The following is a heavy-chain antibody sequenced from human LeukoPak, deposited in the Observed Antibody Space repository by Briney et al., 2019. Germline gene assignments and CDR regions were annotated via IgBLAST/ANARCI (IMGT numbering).Heavy chain of an antibody. D-gene: IGHD4-23*01. J-gene: IGHJ4*02. Sequence: PGGSLRLSCAASGFTFSSYSMNWVRQAPGKGLEWVSYISSSGSTIYYADSVKGRFTISRDNAKNTLYLQMNSLRAEDTSVYYCATSSYGGNFGLFDYWGQGILVTVSS. V-gene: IGHV3-48*04. CDR3: ATSSYGGNFGLFDY. CDR2: ISSSGSTI. CDR1: GFTFSSYS.